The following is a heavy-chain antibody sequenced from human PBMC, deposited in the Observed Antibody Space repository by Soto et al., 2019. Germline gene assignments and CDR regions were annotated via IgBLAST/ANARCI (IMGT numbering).Heavy chain of an antibody. CDR3: AHTMAPRIFDS. V-gene: IGHV2-5*02. CDR1: GFSLITSGVG. J-gene: IGHJ4*02. CDR2: IYWDDDT. Sequence: QITLKEAGPTLVKPTQTLTLTCIFSGFSLITSGVGVGWIRQPPGKALEWLALIYWDDDTGYSTSLRNRLTITKDTSRNQVVLTMTNMDPADTATYYCAHTMAPRIFDSWGQGTLVTVSS.